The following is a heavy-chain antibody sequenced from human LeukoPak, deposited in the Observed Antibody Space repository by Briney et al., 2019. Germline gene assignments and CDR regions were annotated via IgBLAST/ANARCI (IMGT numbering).Heavy chain of an antibody. Sequence: PSETLSLTCAVYGGSFSGYYWSWIRQPPGKGLEWIGEINHSGSTNYNPSLKSRVTISVDTSKNQFSLKLSSVTAADTAVYYCARHCSSTSCYFFWFDPWGQGTLVTVSS. V-gene: IGHV4-34*01. D-gene: IGHD2-2*01. CDR1: GGSFSGYY. CDR2: INHSGST. CDR3: ARHCSSTSCYFFWFDP. J-gene: IGHJ5*02.